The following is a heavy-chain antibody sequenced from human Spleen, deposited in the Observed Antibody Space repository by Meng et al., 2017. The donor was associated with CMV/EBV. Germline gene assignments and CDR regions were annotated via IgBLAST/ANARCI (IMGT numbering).Heavy chain of an antibody. V-gene: IGHV6-1*01. CDR1: DSVSSNSAA. CDR2: TYYRSKWYN. CDR3: ARGDGITGTYYFDY. J-gene: IGHJ4*02. D-gene: IGHD1-7*01. Sequence: DSVSSNSAAWNWIRKSPSRGLEWLGRTYYRSKWYNDYAVSVKSRITINPDTSKNQFSLQLNSVTPEDTAVYYCARGDGITGTYYFDYWGQGTLVTVSS.